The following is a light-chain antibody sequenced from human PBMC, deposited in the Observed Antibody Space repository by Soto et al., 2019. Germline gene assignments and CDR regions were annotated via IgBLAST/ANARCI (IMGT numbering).Light chain of an antibody. V-gene: IGLV2-8*01. Sequence: QSALTQPPSASGSPGQSVTISCTGTNSDVGGYNYVSWYQQHPGKAPKLIIYEVSKRPSGVPDRFSGSKSGNTASLTVSGLQAEDEADYYCSSYAGSNNPVVFGGGTKLTVL. CDR2: EVS. CDR3: SSYAGSNNPVV. J-gene: IGLJ2*01. CDR1: NSDVGGYNY.